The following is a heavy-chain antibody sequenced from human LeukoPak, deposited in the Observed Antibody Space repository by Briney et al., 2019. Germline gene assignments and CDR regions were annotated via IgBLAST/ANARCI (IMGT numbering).Heavy chain of an antibody. D-gene: IGHD1-7*01. V-gene: IGHV4-59*08. CDR1: GGSISSFY. CDR2: ISYSGST. J-gene: IGHJ4*02. Sequence: SDTLSLTCSVSGGSISSFYWNWIRQPPGKGLEWIGYISYSGSTVYNPSLKSRVTISLDTSKNQFSLNLSSMTAADTAVYYCARHKSGTTADYWGQGTLVTVSS. CDR3: ARHKSGTTADY.